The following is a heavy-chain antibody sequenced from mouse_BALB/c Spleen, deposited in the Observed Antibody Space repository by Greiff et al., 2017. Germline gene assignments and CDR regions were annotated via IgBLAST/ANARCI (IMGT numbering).Heavy chain of an antibody. Sequence: VKVVESGPGLVAPSQSLSITCTVSGFSLTSYGVHWVRQPPGKGLEWLGVIWAGGSTNYNSALMSRLSISKDNSKSQVFLKMNSLQTDDTAMYYCARDRGDGDSWYFDVWGAGATVTVAS. CDR1: GFSLTSYG. V-gene: IGHV2-9*02. CDR3: ARDRGDGDSWYFDV. CDR2: IWAGGST. J-gene: IGHJ1*01. D-gene: IGHD2-13*01.